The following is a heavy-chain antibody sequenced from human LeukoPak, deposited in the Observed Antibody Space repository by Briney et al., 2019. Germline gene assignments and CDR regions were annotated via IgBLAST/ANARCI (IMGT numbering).Heavy chain of an antibody. CDR3: ARDRSRDGYKYYFDY. CDR1: GGTFSSYA. J-gene: IGHJ4*02. CDR2: IIPIFGIA. Sequence: SVKVSCKASGGTFSSYAISWVRQAPGQGLEWMGRIIPIFGIANYAQKFQGRVTITADKSTSTAYMELSGLRSEDTAVYYCARDRSRDGYKYYFDYWGQGTLVTVSS. V-gene: IGHV1-69*04. D-gene: IGHD5-24*01.